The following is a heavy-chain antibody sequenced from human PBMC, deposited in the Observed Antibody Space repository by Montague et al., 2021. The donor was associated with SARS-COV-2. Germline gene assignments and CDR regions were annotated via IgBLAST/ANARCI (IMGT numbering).Heavy chain of an antibody. CDR1: GFTFNTYD. Sequence: SLRLSCAAPGFTFNTYDMHWVRQATGKGLEWVSSIGTPGDTYYPGSVKGRFTISRENAKNSLYLQMNSLRAGDTAVYYCARGGYCSGSNCLYFDSWGQGTLVTVSS. J-gene: IGHJ4*02. CDR3: ARGGYCSGSNCLYFDS. D-gene: IGHD2-15*01. V-gene: IGHV3-13*01. CDR2: IGTPGDT.